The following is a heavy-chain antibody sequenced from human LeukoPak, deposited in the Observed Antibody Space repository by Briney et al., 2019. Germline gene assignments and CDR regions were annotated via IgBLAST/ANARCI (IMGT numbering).Heavy chain of an antibody. D-gene: IGHD5-18*01. CDR1: GFTFSSYA. J-gene: IGHJ4*02. V-gene: IGHV3-23*01. CDR3: AKDPGYSYGYSFDY. Sequence: PGGSLRLSCAASGFTFSSYAMSWVRQAPGKGLEWVSSISGNGGSTYYAVSVQGRFTISRDNSKNTLYLQMNSLKVEDTAVYYCAKDPGYSYGYSFDYWGQGTLVTVSS. CDR2: ISGNGGST.